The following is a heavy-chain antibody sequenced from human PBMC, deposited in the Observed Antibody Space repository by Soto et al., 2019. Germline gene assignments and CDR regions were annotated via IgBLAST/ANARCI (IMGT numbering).Heavy chain of an antibody. CDR3: ARLNLELVEEYFDY. J-gene: IGHJ4*02. CDR1: GGSISSSSYY. CDR2: IYYSGST. V-gene: IGHV4-39*01. D-gene: IGHD2-15*01. Sequence: SETLSLTCTVSGGSISSSSYYWGWIRQPPGKGLEWIGSIYYSGSTYYNPSLKSRVTISVDTSKNQFSLKLSSVTAADTAVYYCARLNLELVEEYFDYWGQGTLVTVSS.